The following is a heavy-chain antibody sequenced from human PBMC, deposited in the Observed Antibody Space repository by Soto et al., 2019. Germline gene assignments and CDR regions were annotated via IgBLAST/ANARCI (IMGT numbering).Heavy chain of an antibody. CDR1: GGSFSGYY. J-gene: IGHJ6*02. D-gene: IGHD6-13*01. CDR2: IKHSGST. Sequence: SETLSLTCAVYGGSFSGYYWSWIRQPPGKGLEWIGDIKHSGSTNYNPSLKTRITIFVDTSKNQFYLKLSSMTAADTAVYYCSRGGGIAAAGSGIYYYGMDVWGQGTTVTVSS. CDR3: SRGGGIAAAGSGIYYYGMDV. V-gene: IGHV4-34*01.